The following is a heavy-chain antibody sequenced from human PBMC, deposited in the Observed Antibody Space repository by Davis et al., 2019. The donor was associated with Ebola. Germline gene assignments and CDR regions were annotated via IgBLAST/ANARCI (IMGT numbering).Heavy chain of an antibody. CDR3: ARGETTVTTYWFDP. Sequence: AASVKVSCKASGYTFSSYAISWVRQAPGQGLEWMGGIIPIFGTANYAQKFQGRVTITADESTSTAYMELRSLRSDDTAVYYCARGETTVTTYWFDPWGQGTLVTVSS. J-gene: IGHJ5*02. CDR1: GYTFSSYA. V-gene: IGHV1-69*13. D-gene: IGHD4-17*01. CDR2: IIPIFGTA.